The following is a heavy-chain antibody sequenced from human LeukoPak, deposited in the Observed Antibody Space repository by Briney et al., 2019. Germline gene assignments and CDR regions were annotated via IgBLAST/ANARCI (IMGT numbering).Heavy chain of an antibody. CDR2: IIPIFGTA. D-gene: IGHD6-19*01. V-gene: IGHV1-69*13. J-gene: IGHJ4*02. CDR3: ARVSQERFSSGWHLSPAGY. Sequence: GASVKVSCKASGGTFSSYAISWVRQAPGQGLEWMGGIIPIFGTANYAQKFQGRVTITADESTSTAYMELSSLRSEDTAVYYCARVSQERFSSGWHLSPAGYWGQGTLVTVSS. CDR1: GGTFSSYA.